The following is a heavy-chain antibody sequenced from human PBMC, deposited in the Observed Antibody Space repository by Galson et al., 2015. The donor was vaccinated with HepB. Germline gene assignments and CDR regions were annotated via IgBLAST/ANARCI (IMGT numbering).Heavy chain of an antibody. V-gene: IGHV3-11*01. CDR3: AREGWLRAWYFDD. CDR1: GFIFSDYY. J-gene: IGHJ4*02. CDR2: ISNSGNTI. D-gene: IGHD5-12*01. Sequence: SLRLSCAASGFIFSDYYMSWIRQAPGKGLEWISYISNSGNTIYYADSVKGRFTISRDNARNSLYLQMKSLRADDTAVYYCAREGWLRAWYFDDWGQGTRVTVSS.